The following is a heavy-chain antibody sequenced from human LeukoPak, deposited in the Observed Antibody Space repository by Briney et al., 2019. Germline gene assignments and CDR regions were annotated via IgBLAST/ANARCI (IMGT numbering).Heavy chain of an antibody. D-gene: IGHD6-13*01. J-gene: IGHJ4*02. V-gene: IGHV4-61*02. Sequence: SETLSLTCTVSGGSISSGSYYWSWIRQPAGKGLEWIGRIYTSGSTNYNPSLKSRVTISVDTSKNQFSLKLSSVTAADTAVYYCARSPYWYSSSWVLFYWGQGTLVTVSS. CDR2: IYTSGST. CDR3: ARSPYWYSSSWVLFY. CDR1: GGSISSGSYY.